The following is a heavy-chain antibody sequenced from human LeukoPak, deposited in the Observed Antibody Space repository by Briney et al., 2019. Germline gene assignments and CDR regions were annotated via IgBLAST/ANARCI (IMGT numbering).Heavy chain of an antibody. Sequence: GGSLRLSCAASGFTFDDYAMHWVRQAPGKGLEWVSAIGGSGGSTYYADSVKGRFTISRDNSKNTLYLQMNSLRAEDTAVYYCARAYEDDAFDIWGQGTMVTVSS. D-gene: IGHD3-22*01. CDR1: GFTFDDYA. J-gene: IGHJ3*02. V-gene: IGHV3-23*01. CDR3: ARAYEDDAFDI. CDR2: IGGSGGST.